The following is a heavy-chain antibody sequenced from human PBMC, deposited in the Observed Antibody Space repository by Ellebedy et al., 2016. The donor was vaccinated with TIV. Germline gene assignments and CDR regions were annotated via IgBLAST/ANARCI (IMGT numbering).Heavy chain of an antibody. CDR1: GYSISNGYY. CDR2: IYHSGST. V-gene: IGHV4-38-2*01. D-gene: IGHD3-9*01. J-gene: IGHJ4*01. CDR3: ERIRYFDFVSQDFDL. Sequence: MPGGSLRLSCSLSGYSISNGYYWAWIRQHPGKGLEWMATIYHSGSTYYDPSLMSRVTLSVYTSRNQFSLQLTSVTAADTAVYYCERIRYFDFVSQDFDLWGHGTLVTVSS.